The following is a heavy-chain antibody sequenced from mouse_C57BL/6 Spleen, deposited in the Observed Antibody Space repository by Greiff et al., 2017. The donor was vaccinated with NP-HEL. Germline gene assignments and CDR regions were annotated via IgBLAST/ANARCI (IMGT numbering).Heavy chain of an antibody. J-gene: IGHJ3*01. CDR2: IYPGDGDT. D-gene: IGHD3-2*01. CDR3: ASLTAPFAY. Sequence: VQVVESGPELVKPGASVKISCKASGYAFSSSWMNWVKQRPGKGLEWIGRIYPGDGDTNYNGKFKGKATLTADKSSSTAYMQLSSLTSEDSAVYFCASLTAPFAYWGQGTLVTVSA. CDR1: GYAFSSSW. V-gene: IGHV1-82*01.